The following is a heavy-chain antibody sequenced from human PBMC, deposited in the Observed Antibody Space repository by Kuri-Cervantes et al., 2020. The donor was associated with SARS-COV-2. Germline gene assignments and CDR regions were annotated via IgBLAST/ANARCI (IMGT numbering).Heavy chain of an antibody. CDR1: GFTVNSNY. Sequence: GGSLRLSCAASGFTVNSNYMSWVRQAPGKGLEWVSVIYSGGSTYYADSVKGRFTISRDNSKNTLYLQMNSLRAEDTAVYYCARERGLRGWFDPWGQGTLVTVSS. CDR2: IYSGGST. CDR3: ARERGLRGWFDP. J-gene: IGHJ5*02. V-gene: IGHV3-53*01.